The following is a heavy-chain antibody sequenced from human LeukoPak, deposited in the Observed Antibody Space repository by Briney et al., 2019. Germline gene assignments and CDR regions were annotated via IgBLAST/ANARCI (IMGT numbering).Heavy chain of an antibody. CDR3: AKDAVATFMVDWFDP. V-gene: IGHV3-53*05. CDR1: GFTVSSNY. CDR2: IYSGGST. J-gene: IGHJ5*02. Sequence: PGGSLRLSCAASGFTVSSNYMSWVRQAPGKGLEWVSVIYSGGSTYYADSVKGRFTISRDNSKNTLYLQMNSLRAEDTAVYYCAKDAVATFMVDWFDPWGQGTLVTVSS. D-gene: IGHD5-12*01.